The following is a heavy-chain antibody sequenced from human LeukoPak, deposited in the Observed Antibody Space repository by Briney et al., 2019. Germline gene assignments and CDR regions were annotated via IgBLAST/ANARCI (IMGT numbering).Heavy chain of an antibody. CDR1: GGSISSYY. V-gene: IGHV4-59*01. CDR3: ARVYYDFWSGYRPQYYFDY. J-gene: IGHJ4*02. Sequence: SETLSLTRTVSGGSISSYYWSWIRQPPGKGLEWIGYIYYSGSTNYNPSLKSRVTISVDTSKNQFSLKLSSVTAADTAVYYCARVYYDFWSGYRPQYYFDYWGQGTLVTVSS. D-gene: IGHD3-3*01. CDR2: IYYSGST.